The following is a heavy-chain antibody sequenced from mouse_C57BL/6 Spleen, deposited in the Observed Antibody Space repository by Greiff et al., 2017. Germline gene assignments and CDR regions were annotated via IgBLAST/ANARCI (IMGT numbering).Heavy chain of an antibody. D-gene: IGHD1-1*01. CDR1: GYTFTSYW. Sequence: VQLQQPGAELVKPGASVKLSCKASGYTFTSYWITWVKQRPGQGLEWIGDIYPGSGSTNYNEKFKSKATLTVDTSSSTAYMQLSSLTSEDSAVYYCARGRALYYGSSYFDYWGQGTTLTVSS. J-gene: IGHJ2*01. V-gene: IGHV1-55*01. CDR3: ARGRALYYGSSYFDY. CDR2: IYPGSGST.